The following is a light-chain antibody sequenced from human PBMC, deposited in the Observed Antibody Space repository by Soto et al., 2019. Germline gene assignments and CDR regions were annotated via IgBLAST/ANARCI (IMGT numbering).Light chain of an antibody. CDR2: TAS. CDR3: QKYNSASLT. CDR1: QGISNY. J-gene: IGKJ4*01. V-gene: IGKV1-27*01. Sequence: DIQMTQSPSSLSASVGDRVTITCRASQGISNYLAWYQQKPGKVPKLLIHTASTLQSGVPSRFSVSGSGTDFTLTISSLQPEDGATYYCQKYNSASLTFGGGSKVEIE.